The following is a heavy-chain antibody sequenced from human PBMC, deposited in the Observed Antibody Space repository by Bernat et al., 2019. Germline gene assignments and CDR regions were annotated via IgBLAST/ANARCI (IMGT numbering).Heavy chain of an antibody. Sequence: EVQLVESGGGLVQPGGSLRLSCAASGFTVSSNYMSWVRQAPGKGLEWVSVIYSGGSTYYADSVKGRFTISRHNSKNTLYLQMNSLRAEDTAVYYCSIYGSGSYYKGGFDYWGQGTLVTVSS. CDR3: SIYGSGSYYKGGFDY. V-gene: IGHV3-53*04. J-gene: IGHJ4*02. CDR2: IYSGGST. CDR1: GFTVSSNY. D-gene: IGHD3-10*01.